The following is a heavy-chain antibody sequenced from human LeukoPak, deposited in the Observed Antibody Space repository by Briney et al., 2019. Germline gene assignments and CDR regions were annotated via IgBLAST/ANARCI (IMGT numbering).Heavy chain of an antibody. V-gene: IGHV4-34*01. CDR1: GGSFSGYY. J-gene: IGHJ4*02. Sequence: SETLSLTCAVYGGSFSGYYWSWIRQPPGKGLEWIGEINHSGSTNYNPSLKSRVTISVDTSKNQFSLKLSSVTAANTAVYYCARVTAAAGTVDYWGQGTLVTVPS. D-gene: IGHD6-13*01. CDR3: ARVTAAAGTVDY. CDR2: INHSGST.